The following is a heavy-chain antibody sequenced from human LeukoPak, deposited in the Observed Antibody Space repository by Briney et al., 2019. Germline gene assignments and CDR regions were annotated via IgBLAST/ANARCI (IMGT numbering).Heavy chain of an antibody. CDR2: IKLDGTQK. V-gene: IGHV3-7*01. CDR1: GFTFRNYW. J-gene: IGHJ4*02. Sequence: GGSLRLSCAASGFTFRNYWMSWIRQAPGRGLEWVANIKLDGTQKNYIQSVRGRFTISRDNARNFLYLQLSSLRAEDTAVYYCTRDFWTDYWGQGTLVTVSS. D-gene: IGHD3/OR15-3a*01. CDR3: TRDFWTDY.